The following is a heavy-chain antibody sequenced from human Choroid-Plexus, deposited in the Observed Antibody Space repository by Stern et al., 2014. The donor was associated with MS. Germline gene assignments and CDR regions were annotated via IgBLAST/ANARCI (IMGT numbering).Heavy chain of an antibody. CDR3: ARDQRGITIFGVVTDYYYLGMDV. V-gene: IGHV1-2*02. D-gene: IGHD3-3*01. CDR2: INPNTGGT. J-gene: IGHJ6*02. CDR1: GYTFTGYY. Sequence: VQLVESGAEVKKPGASVKVSCKTSGYTFTGYYIHWVRQAPGQGLEWMAWINPNTGGTKYAQQFQARGTMSRDTSISTAYVELSSLTSDDTAVYYCARDQRGITIFGVVTDYYYLGMDVWGQGTTVTVSS.